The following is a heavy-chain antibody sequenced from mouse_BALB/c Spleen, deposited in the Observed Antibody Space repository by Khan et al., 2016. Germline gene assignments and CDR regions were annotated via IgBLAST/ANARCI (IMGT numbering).Heavy chain of an antibody. CDR3: ARDNYRYGLDY. CDR1: GLSLTSYG. V-gene: IGHV2-9*02. D-gene: IGHD2-14*01. CDR2: IWAGGST. Sequence: QVQLKESGPGLVAPSQSLSITCTVSGLSLTSYGVHWVRQPPGKGLEWLGVIWAGGSTNYNSALMSRLSISKDNSKSQVFLKMNSRQTDDTAMDYCARDNYRYGLDYWGQGTTLTVSS. J-gene: IGHJ2*01.